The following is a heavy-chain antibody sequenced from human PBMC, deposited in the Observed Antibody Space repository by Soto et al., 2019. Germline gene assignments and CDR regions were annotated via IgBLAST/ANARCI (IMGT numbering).Heavy chain of an antibody. J-gene: IGHJ4*02. V-gene: IGHV3-48*02. CDR3: ASLPFYSRYDGRVGY. D-gene: IGHD5-12*01. CDR2: ISSSSSTI. Sequence: GGSLRLSCAASGFTFSSYSMNWVRQAPGKGLEWVSYISSSSSTIYYADSVKGRFTISRDNAKNSLYLQMNSLRDEDTAVYYCASLPFYSRYDGRVGYWGQGNLVTVSS. CDR1: GFTFSSYS.